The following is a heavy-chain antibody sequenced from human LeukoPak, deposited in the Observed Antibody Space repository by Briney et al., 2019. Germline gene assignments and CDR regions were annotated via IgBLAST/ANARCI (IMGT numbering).Heavy chain of an antibody. D-gene: IGHD3-22*01. Sequence: PGGSLRLSCAASGFTFSSYGMHWVRQAPGKGLEWVAVIWYDGSNKYYADSVKGRFTISRDNSKNTLYLQMNSLRAEDTAVYYCARDPRRDYYDSSGYGDAFDIWGQGTMVTVSS. CDR1: GFTFSSYG. CDR3: ARDPRRDYYDSSGYGDAFDI. J-gene: IGHJ3*02. CDR2: IWYDGSNK. V-gene: IGHV3-33*08.